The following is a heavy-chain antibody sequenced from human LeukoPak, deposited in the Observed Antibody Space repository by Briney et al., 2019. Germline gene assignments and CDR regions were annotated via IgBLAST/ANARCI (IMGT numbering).Heavy chain of an antibody. Sequence: GGSLRLSCAASGFTFSSYAMSWVRQAPGKGLEWVSAISGSGGSTYYADSVKGRFTISRDNSKNTLYLQMTSLRAEDTAVYYCAKDVIVVVPAAKGPDAFDLWGQGTMVPVSS. CDR3: AKDVIVVVPAAKGPDAFDL. CDR1: GFTFSSYA. CDR2: ISGSGGST. V-gene: IGHV3-23*01. J-gene: IGHJ3*01. D-gene: IGHD2-2*01.